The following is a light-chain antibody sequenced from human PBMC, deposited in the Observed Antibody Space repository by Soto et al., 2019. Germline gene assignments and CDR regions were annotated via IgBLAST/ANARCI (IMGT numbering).Light chain of an antibody. CDR3: QQYNSYPYT. CDR2: KAS. CDR1: QSISSW. Sequence: DIQMTQSPSTLSASVGDRVTITCRASQSISSWLAWYQQKPGKAPKLLVYKASSLESGVPSRFSGSGSGTEFTLTISSLQPDDFATYYCQQYNSYPYTFGQGTKLEI. V-gene: IGKV1-5*03. J-gene: IGKJ2*01.